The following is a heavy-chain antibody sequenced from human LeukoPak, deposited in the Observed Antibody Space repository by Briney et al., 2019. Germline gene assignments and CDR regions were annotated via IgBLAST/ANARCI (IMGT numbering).Heavy chain of an antibody. Sequence: ASVKVSCKASGYTFTSYGISWVRQAPGQGLEWMGCISAYNGNTNYAQKLQGRVTMTTDTSTSTAYMELSRLRSDDTAVYYCARPRRDGYNSGWFDPWGQGTLVTVSS. D-gene: IGHD5-24*01. J-gene: IGHJ5*02. CDR1: GYTFTSYG. CDR2: ISAYNGNT. V-gene: IGHV1-18*01. CDR3: ARPRRDGYNSGWFDP.